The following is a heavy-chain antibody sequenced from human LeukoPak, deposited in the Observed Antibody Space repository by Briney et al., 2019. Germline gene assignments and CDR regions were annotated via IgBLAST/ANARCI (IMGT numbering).Heavy chain of an antibody. CDR2: IYYTGST. Sequence: SETLSLTCTISGGSISSYYWSWIRQPPGKGLEWIGYIYYTGSTNHNPSLKSRVTISVDTSKNQFSLNLYSVTAADTAVYFCARGGFAHWVTAVGFDYWGPGTLVAVSS. CDR1: GGSISSYY. D-gene: IGHD2-21*02. V-gene: IGHV4-59*01. J-gene: IGHJ4*02. CDR3: ARGGFAHWVTAVGFDY.